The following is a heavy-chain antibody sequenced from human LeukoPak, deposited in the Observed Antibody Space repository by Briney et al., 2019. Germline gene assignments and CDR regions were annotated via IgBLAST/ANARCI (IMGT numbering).Heavy chain of an antibody. V-gene: IGHV3-49*03. J-gene: IGHJ4*02. D-gene: IGHD3-22*01. CDR1: GFKFDDFS. CDR2: IRSKAYGGTT. CDR3: SRDREYYYDSSGYYGY. Sequence: GSLRLSCEASGFKFDDFSMSWFRQAPGKGLEWVGFIRSKAYGGTTEYAASVKGRFTISRDDSKSIAYLQMNSLKTEDTAVYYCSRDREYYYDSSGYYGYWGQGTLVTVSS.